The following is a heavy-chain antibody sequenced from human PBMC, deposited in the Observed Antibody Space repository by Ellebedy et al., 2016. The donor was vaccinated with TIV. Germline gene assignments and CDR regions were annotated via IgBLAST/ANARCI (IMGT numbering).Heavy chain of an antibody. Sequence: GESLKISCAASGFTFSNYNLHWVRQAPGKGLEWVSFISSSSSTIYYADSVKGRFTISRDNAKNSLYLQMNSLRDEDTAVYYCARPSYQLLSYYFDSWGQGTLVTVSS. V-gene: IGHV3-48*02. CDR3: ARPSYQLLSYYFDS. CDR1: GFTFSNYN. D-gene: IGHD2-2*01. J-gene: IGHJ4*02. CDR2: ISSSSSTI.